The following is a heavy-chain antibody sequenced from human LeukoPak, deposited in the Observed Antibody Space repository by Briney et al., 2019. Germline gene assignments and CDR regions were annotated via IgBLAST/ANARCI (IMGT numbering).Heavy chain of an antibody. CDR1: GGSISSSSYY. V-gene: IGHV4-39*07. Sequence: SETLSLTCTVSGGSISSSSYYWGWIRQPPGKGPEWIGSIYYSGSTYYNPSLKSRVTISVDTSKNQFSLKLSSVTAADTAVYYCARASHDYGDYSHFDYWGQGTLVTVSS. CDR3: ARASHDYGDYSHFDY. CDR2: IYYSGST. D-gene: IGHD4-17*01. J-gene: IGHJ4*02.